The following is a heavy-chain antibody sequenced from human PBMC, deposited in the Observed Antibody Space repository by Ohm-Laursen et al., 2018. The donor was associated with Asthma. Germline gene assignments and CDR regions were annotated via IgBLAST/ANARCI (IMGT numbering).Heavy chain of an antibody. CDR1: GGSISSGGYS. Sequence: SQTLSLTCAVSGGSISSGGYSWSWIRQPPGKGLEWIGYIYYSGITYSNPSLRSRVTISVDTSKNQFSLNLTSVTAADTAVYYCARGSFYFESTGYYFFDHWGQGALVTVSS. CDR2: IYYSGIT. V-gene: IGHV4-31*11. D-gene: IGHD3-22*01. CDR3: ARGSFYFESTGYYFFDH. J-gene: IGHJ4*02.